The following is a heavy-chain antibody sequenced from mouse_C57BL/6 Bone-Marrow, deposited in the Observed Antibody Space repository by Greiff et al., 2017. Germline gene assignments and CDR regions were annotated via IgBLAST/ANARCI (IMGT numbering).Heavy chain of an antibody. D-gene: IGHD2-2*01. CDR1: GYTFTDYY. J-gene: IGHJ2*01. Sequence: VQGVESGAELVRPGASVKLSCKASGYTFTDYYINWVKQRPGQGLEWIARIYPGSGNTYYNEKFKGKATLTAEKSSSTAYMQLSSLTSEDSAVYFCARSTMVTHYFDYWGQGTTLTVSS. CDR3: ARSTMVTHYFDY. V-gene: IGHV1-76*01. CDR2: IYPGSGNT.